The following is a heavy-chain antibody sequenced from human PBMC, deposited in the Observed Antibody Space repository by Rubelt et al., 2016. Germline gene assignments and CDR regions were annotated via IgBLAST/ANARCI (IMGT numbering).Heavy chain of an antibody. J-gene: IGHJ3*02. V-gene: IGHV1-69*06. CDR3: ARDLVGVVITTHDAFDI. Sequence: QVQLVQSGAEVKKPGSSVKVSCKASGGTFSSYAISWVRQAPGQGLEWMGGIIPIFGTANYAQKFQGRVPITADKSTSTAYMELSSLGSEDTAVYYCARDLVGVVITTHDAFDIWGQGTMVTVSS. D-gene: IGHD3-22*01. CDR2: IIPIFGTA. CDR1: GGTFSSYA.